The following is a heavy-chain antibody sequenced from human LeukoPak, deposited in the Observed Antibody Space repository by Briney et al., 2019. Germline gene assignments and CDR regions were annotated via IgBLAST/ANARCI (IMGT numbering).Heavy chain of an antibody. CDR1: GYTFTSYA. D-gene: IGHD1-26*01. Sequence: ASVKVSCKASGYTFTSYAMHWVRQAPGQRLEWMGWISAGNGNTKYSQNFQGRVTFISNTSATTAFMELSSLRSEDAAVYYCARDSGSGNNDYWGQGTLATVSS. CDR2: ISAGNGNT. J-gene: IGHJ4*02. V-gene: IGHV1-3*01. CDR3: ARDSGSGNNDY.